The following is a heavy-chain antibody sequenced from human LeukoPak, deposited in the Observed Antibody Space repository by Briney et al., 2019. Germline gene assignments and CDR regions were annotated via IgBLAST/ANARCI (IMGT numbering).Heavy chain of an antibody. V-gene: IGHV1-46*01. CDR1: GYTFTSYY. J-gene: IGHJ5*02. Sequence: ASVKVSCKASGYTFTSYYMLWVRQAPGQGLEWMGIINPSGGSTSYAQKFQGRVTMTRDTSTSTVYMEQSSLRSEDTAVYYCAGDYYDSSGYQNWFDPWGQGTLVTVSS. CDR2: INPSGGST. D-gene: IGHD3-22*01. CDR3: AGDYYDSSGYQNWFDP.